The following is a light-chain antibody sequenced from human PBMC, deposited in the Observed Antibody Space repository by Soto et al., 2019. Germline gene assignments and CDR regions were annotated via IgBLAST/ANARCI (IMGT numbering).Light chain of an antibody. Sequence: QSLLPQPPSASGTAGQVFTISCSGGDSNIGSNSVYWYQHLPRMAPKLLIYYNNQRPSGVPDRFSGSRSGTSASLAIVGLRSEDEAVYYCAAWDASRSACVFGNGTKVTGL. CDR3: AAWDASRSACV. J-gene: IGLJ1*01. CDR1: DSNIGSNS. CDR2: YNN. V-gene: IGLV1-47*02.